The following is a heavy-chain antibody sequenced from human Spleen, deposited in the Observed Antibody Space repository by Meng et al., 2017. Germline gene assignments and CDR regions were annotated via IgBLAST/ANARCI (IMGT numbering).Heavy chain of an antibody. J-gene: IGHJ5*02. CDR1: GGSISSSNW. CDR2: IYHSGST. V-gene: IGHV4-4*02. CDR3: ARVVPAANPAWFDP. Sequence: VQLRGSGPGLVKPSGTLSLTCAVSGGSISSSNWWSWVRQSPGKGLEWIGEIYHSGSTNYNPSLKSRVTISVDKSKNQFSLKLSSVTAADTAVYYCARVVPAANPAWFDPWGQGTLVTVSS. D-gene: IGHD2-2*01.